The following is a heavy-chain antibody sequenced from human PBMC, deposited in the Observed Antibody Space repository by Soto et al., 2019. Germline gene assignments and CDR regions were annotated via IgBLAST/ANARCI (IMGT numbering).Heavy chain of an antibody. CDR3: ARREQSDYYYMDV. Sequence: EVQLVESGGGMVQPGGSLRLSCEASGFTFSNYAMDWVREAPGKLLEYVSGISSNGVGTYYANSVKDRFTISRENSKNTLYLQMGSLRAEDMAVYYCARREQSDYYYMDVWGKGTSVTVSS. D-gene: IGHD6-19*01. CDR1: GFTFSNYA. CDR2: ISSNGVGT. J-gene: IGHJ6*03. V-gene: IGHV3-64*01.